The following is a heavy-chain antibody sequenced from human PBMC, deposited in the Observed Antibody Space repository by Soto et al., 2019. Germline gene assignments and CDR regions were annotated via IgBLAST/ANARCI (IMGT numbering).Heavy chain of an antibody. CDR2: ISGSGGST. J-gene: IGHJ4*02. D-gene: IGHD6-13*01. V-gene: IGHV3-23*01. CDR3: AYSSTPLDY. CDR1: GFTFSSYD. Sequence: EVQLLESGGGLVQPGGSLRLSCAASGFTFSSYDMSWVRQAPGKGLEWVAAISGSGGSTDYADAVKGRFTISRDNSNNRLYLPMNSLRAEDTAVYYCAYSSTPLDYWGQGTLVTVSS.